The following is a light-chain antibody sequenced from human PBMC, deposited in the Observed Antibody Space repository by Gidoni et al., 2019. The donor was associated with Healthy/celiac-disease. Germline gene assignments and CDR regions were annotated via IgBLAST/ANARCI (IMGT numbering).Light chain of an antibody. CDR3: QQSYSTPLT. Sequence: DIQMTQSPSSLSASVGDRVTITCRASQSISSYLNWYQQKPGKAPKLLIYAASSLQSGVPSRFSDSGSGTDFTLTSSSLQPEDFATYYCQQSYSTPLTFGGETKVEIK. CDR2: AAS. V-gene: IGKV1-39*01. CDR1: QSISSY. J-gene: IGKJ4*01.